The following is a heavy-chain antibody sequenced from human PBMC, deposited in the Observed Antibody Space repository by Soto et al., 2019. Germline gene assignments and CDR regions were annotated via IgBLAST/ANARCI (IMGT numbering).Heavy chain of an antibody. J-gene: IGHJ4*02. CDR2: IYYSGST. CDR3: ARHPGYTVPTVYATHYFDD. Sequence: QLQLQESGPGLVKPSETLSVTCSVSGDSIGTINYYWGWLRQPPGKGPEWIGSIYYSGSTHYNPSLRGRAPISVDTSKNQFSLRLSSVTAADTAVYYCARHPGYTVPTVYATHYFDDWGQGVLVTVSS. V-gene: IGHV4-39*01. D-gene: IGHD2-8*01. CDR1: GDSIGTINYY.